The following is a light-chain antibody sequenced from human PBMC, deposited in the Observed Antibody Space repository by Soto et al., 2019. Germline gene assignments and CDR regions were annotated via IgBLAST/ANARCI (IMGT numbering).Light chain of an antibody. V-gene: IGLV2-14*01. Sequence: QSVLTQPASVSGSPGQSITISCTGTSSDVGGYNYVSWYQQHPGKAPKLMIYDVSNRPSGVSNRFSGSKSGNTASLTISGLQAEDEADYYCSSYTSRSTLFVFGTGTKVTV. CDR3: SSYTSRSTLFV. J-gene: IGLJ1*01. CDR1: SSDVGGYNY. CDR2: DVS.